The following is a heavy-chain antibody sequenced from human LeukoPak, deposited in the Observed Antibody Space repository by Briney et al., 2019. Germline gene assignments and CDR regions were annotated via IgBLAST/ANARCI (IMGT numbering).Heavy chain of an antibody. D-gene: IGHD6-13*01. CDR2: IYYSGST. Sequence: SETLSLTCTVSGGSISSYYWSWIRQPPGKGLEWIGYIYYSGSTNYNPSLKSRVTISVDTSKNQFSLKLSSVTAADTAVYYCARDPLSYYSSSWYGVGDYWGQGTLVTVSS. J-gene: IGHJ4*02. CDR1: GGSISSYY. CDR3: ARDPLSYYSSSWYGVGDY. V-gene: IGHV4-59*01.